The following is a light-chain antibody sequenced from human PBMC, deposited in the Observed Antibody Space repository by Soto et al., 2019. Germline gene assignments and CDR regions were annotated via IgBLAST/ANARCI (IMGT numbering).Light chain of an antibody. J-gene: IGLJ1*01. CDR3: SSYTSSSTLGV. CDR1: SSDVGGYNY. Sequence: QSVLTQPSSASGSPGQSVTISCTGTSSDVGGYNYVSWYQQHPGKAPKLMIYEVSKRPSGVPDRFSGSKSGNTASLTISGLQAEDEADYYCSSYTSSSTLGVFGTGTKVTVL. CDR2: EVS. V-gene: IGLV2-8*01.